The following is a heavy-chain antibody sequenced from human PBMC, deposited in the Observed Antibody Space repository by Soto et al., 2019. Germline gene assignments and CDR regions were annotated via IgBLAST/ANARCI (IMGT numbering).Heavy chain of an antibody. V-gene: IGHV3-23*01. Sequence: EVQLLESGGGLAQPGGSLRLSCAASGFAFSSSAMAWIRQTPGKGLQWVSAITVAGGGIYYADSVKGRFTISRDNSKKTLDLQMNSLSAEDTAQYFCAKWPPSPKMGVTSHWGQGTLVTVSS. CDR2: ITVAGGGI. J-gene: IGHJ4*02. CDR1: GFAFSSSA. CDR3: AKWPPSPKMGVTSH. D-gene: IGHD1-26*01.